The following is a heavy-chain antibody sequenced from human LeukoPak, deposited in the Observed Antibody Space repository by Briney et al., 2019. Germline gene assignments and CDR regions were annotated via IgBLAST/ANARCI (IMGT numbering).Heavy chain of an antibody. CDR2: INDDGSDT. CDR3: VRGGPSTWF. D-gene: IGHD3-22*01. J-gene: IGHJ4*02. CDR1: GFTFKLYW. Sequence: QPGGSLRLSCAASGFTFKLYWMHWVRQVPGKGPVWVARINDDGSDTVYADSVKGRFTISRDDAENMLFLQMNSLRGEDTAVYHCVRGGPSTWFWGQGTLVTVSS. V-gene: IGHV3-74*01.